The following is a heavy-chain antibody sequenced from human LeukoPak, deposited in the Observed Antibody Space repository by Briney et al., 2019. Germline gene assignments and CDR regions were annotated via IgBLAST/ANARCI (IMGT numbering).Heavy chain of an antibody. CDR3: ARDHYYYDSSGYQKFDAFDI. J-gene: IGHJ3*02. CDR1: GGSISSYY. V-gene: IGHV4-59*12. D-gene: IGHD3-22*01. CDR2: IYYSGST. Sequence: SETLSLTSTVSGGSISSYYWNWIRQPPGKGLEWIGYIYYSGSTNYNPSLKSRVTISVDTSKNQFSLKLSSVTAADTAVYYCARDHYYYDSSGYQKFDAFDIWGQGTMVTVSS.